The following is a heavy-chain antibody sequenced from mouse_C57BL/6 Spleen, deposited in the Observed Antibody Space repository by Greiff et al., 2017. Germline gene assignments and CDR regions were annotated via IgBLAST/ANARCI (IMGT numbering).Heavy chain of an antibody. J-gene: IGHJ4*01. CDR1: GYTFTDYN. Sequence: VQLQQSGPELVKPGASVQMSCKASGYTFTDYNMHWVKQSHGKSLEWIGYINPNNGGTSYNQKFKGKATLTVNQSSSTAYMELRSLTSEDSAVYYCASCSGYYAMDYWGQGTSVTVSS. D-gene: IGHD3-2*02. CDR3: ASCSGYYAMDY. CDR2: INPNNGGT. V-gene: IGHV1-22*01.